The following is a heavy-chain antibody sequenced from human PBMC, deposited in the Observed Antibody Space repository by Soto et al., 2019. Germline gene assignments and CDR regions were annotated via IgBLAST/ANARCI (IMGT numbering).Heavy chain of an antibody. CDR1: GGSIRSGDYY. CDR2: IYYSGST. D-gene: IGHD4-17*01. CDR3: ARDRTGHGEKDY. V-gene: IGHV4-30-4*01. J-gene: IGHJ4*02. Sequence: QVQLQEAGPGLVKPSQTLSLTCTVSGGSIRSGDYYWSWSRQPPGKGLEWIGYIYYSGSTYYNPSLKSRVTTAVDTSKNQFSLKLSSVTAADTAVYYCARDRTGHGEKDYWGQGTLVTVSS.